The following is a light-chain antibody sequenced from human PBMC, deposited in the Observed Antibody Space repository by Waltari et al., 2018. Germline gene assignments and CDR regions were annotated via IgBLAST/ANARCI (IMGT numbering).Light chain of an antibody. CDR3: QQYHSVPLT. J-gene: IGKJ4*01. V-gene: IGKV1-33*01. CDR2: DAS. CDR1: QDIKQS. Sequence: DIHMNQYPYPLSAPVGDRVTLTCQASQDIKQSLNWFHQKPGTAPEVLIFDASNSQTGAPSRFSGSGSGTDFTFTISSLQPGDMGTYYCQQYHSVPLTFGGGTTVEIK.